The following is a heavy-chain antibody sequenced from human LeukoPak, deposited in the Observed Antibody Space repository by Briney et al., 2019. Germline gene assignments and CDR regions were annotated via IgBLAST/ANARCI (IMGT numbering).Heavy chain of an antibody. Sequence: SEILSLTCTVSGGSISSSSYYWGWIRQPPGKGLEWIGSMYHSGSTYYNPSLKSRVTISVDTSKNQFSLKLSSVTAADTAVYYCARESVVVRDAFDIWGQGTMVTVSS. CDR1: GGSISSSSYY. J-gene: IGHJ3*02. D-gene: IGHD2-15*01. CDR2: MYHSGST. V-gene: IGHV4-39*07. CDR3: ARESVVVRDAFDI.